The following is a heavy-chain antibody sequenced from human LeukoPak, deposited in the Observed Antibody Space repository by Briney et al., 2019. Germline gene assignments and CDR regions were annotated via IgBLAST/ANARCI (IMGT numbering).Heavy chain of an antibody. Sequence: SETLSLTCTVSGGSISSYYWSWIRQPPGKGLEWIGYIYYSGSTNYNPSLKSRVTISVDTSKNQFSLKLSSVTAADTAVYYCARHVKDSSGWYGFHDYWGQGTLVTASS. D-gene: IGHD6-19*01. CDR3: ARHVKDSSGWYGFHDY. V-gene: IGHV4-59*01. CDR2: IYYSGST. J-gene: IGHJ4*02. CDR1: GGSISSYY.